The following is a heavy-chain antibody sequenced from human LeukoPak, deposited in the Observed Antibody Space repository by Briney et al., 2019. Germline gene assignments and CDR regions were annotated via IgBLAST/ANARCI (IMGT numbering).Heavy chain of an antibody. CDR3: ARDLVVRGRWSWFDP. D-gene: IGHD3-10*01. V-gene: IGHV3-48*03. Sequence: PGGSLRLSCAASGFTLSSYEMNWFRQAPGKGLEGVSYISSSGSTIYYADSVKGRFTISRDNAKNSLYLQMNSLRVEDMAVYYCARDLVVRGRWSWFDPRGQGTLLTVSS. CDR2: ISSSGSTI. CDR1: GFTLSSYE. J-gene: IGHJ5*02.